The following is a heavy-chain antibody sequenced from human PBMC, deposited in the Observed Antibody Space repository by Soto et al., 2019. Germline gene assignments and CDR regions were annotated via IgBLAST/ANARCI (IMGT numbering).Heavy chain of an antibody. D-gene: IGHD6-13*01. CDR1: SGSISGGGYY. J-gene: IGHJ5*02. V-gene: IGHV4-31*03. Sequence: QVQLQESGPGLVEPSQTLSLTCTVSSGSISGGGYYWSWIRQHPGKGLEWIGYIYHSGTTYYNPSLKSRLTISGDTSKAQFSLKLSSVTAADTAVYYCARAWTATAGWANWFDLWAREPWSPSPQ. CDR3: ARAWTATAGWANWFDL. CDR2: IYHSGTT.